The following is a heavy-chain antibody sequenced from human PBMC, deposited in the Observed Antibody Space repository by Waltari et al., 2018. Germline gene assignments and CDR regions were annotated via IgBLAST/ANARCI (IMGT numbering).Heavy chain of an antibody. J-gene: IGHJ4*02. Sequence: QLPLQESGPGLVKPSETLSLTCTVSGGSISSSSYYWGWIRQPPGKGLELMGSIYYSGSTYYNPSLKSRVTISVDTSNNQFSLKLSSVTAADTAVYYCARHPVAGPYYFDYWGQGTLVTVSS. CDR2: IYYSGST. D-gene: IGHD6-19*01. V-gene: IGHV4-39*01. CDR1: GGSISSSSYY. CDR3: ARHPVAGPYYFDY.